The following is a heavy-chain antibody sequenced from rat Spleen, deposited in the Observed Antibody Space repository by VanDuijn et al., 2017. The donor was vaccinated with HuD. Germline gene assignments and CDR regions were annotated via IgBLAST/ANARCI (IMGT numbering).Heavy chain of an antibody. Sequence: EVQLVESGGGLVQPGRSMKLSCAASGFTFSNYGMAWVRQAPKKGLEWVAYISYDGDSTYYRDSVKGRFTISRDNAKSTLYLQMNSLRSEDTATYYCARPHSSHYVMDAWGQGASVTVSS. J-gene: IGHJ4*01. CDR1: GFTFSNYG. CDR3: ARPHSSHYVMDA. D-gene: IGHD1-8*01. CDR2: ISYDGDST. V-gene: IGHV5-22*01.